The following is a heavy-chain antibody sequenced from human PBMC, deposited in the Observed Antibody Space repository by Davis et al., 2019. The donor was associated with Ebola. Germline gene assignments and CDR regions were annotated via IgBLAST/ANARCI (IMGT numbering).Heavy chain of an antibody. V-gene: IGHV3-53*05. CDR3: ATTQWLREFDN. D-gene: IGHD6-19*01. CDR1: GFTFSNYW. CDR2: IYDQST. J-gene: IGHJ4*02. Sequence: GGSLRLSCAASGFTFSNYWMSWVRQAPGKGLERVSVIYDQSTAYADAVRGRFIISRDKSNNTLYLEMSSLRVDDTAVYYCATTQWLREFDNWGQGTLVTVSS.